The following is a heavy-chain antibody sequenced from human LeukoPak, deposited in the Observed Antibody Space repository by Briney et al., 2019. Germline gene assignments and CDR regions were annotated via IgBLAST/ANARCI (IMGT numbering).Heavy chain of an antibody. D-gene: IGHD5-12*01. CDR2: ISSSSSTI. CDR1: GFTFSSYS. V-gene: IGHV3-48*01. Sequence: GGSLRLSCAASGFTFSSYSMNWVRRAPGKGLEWVSYISSSSSTIYYADSVKGRFTISRDNAKNSLYLQMNSLGAEDTAVYYCAREEVATIIDYWGQGTLVTVSS. J-gene: IGHJ4*02. CDR3: AREEVATIIDY.